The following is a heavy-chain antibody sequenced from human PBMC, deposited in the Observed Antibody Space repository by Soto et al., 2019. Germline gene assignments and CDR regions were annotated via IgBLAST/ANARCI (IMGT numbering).Heavy chain of an antibody. J-gene: IGHJ6*03. V-gene: IGHV4-4*02. CDR3: ARLIAAAGPRRRRYYYMDV. Sequence: QVQLQESGPGLVKPSGTLSLTCAVSSGSISSSNWWSWVRQPPGKVLEWIGEIYHSGSTNYNPSLKGRGPISVDKSKNQFSLKLSSVTAADTAVYYGARLIAAAGPRRRRYYYMDVWGKGTTVTVSS. CDR2: IYHSGST. CDR1: SGSISSSNW. D-gene: IGHD6-13*01.